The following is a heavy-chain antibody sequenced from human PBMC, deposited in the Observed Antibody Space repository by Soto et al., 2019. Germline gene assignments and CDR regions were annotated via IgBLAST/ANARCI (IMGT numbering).Heavy chain of an antibody. Sequence: QVQLVESGGGVVQPGRSLRLSCAASGFTFSSYGMHWVRQAPGKGLEWVAVISYDGSNKYYADSVKGRFTISRDNSKNTLYLQMNSLRAEDTAVYYCAKDIRIVEPQSSDSLGQGTLVTVSS. J-gene: IGHJ4*02. V-gene: IGHV3-30*18. CDR3: AKDIRIVEPQSSDS. CDR1: GFTFSSYG. CDR2: ISYDGSNK. D-gene: IGHD1-26*01.